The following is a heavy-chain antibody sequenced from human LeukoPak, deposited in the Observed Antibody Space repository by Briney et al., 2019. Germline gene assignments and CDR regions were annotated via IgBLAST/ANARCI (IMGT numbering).Heavy chain of an antibody. CDR2: ITGSGGST. J-gene: IGHJ4*02. V-gene: IGHV3-23*01. CDR3: ALGGRGRSFDY. Sequence: GGSLRLSCAASGFTFSSNAMSWVRQAPGKGLEWVSVITGSGGSTDYADSVKGRFTISRDNSKNTLYLQMHSLRAEDTAGYYCALGGRGRSFDYWGQGTLVTVSS. D-gene: IGHD3-16*01. CDR1: GFTFSSNA.